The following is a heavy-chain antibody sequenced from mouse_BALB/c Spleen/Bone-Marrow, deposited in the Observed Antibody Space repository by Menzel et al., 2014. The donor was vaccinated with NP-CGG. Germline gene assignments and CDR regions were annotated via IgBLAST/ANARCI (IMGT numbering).Heavy chain of an antibody. V-gene: IGHV14-3*02. Sequence: EVQLQQPGSELVKPGASVKLSCTASGFNIKDTYMHWVRQRPEQGLEWIGRIDPANGNTKYDPKFQGKATITADTSSNTAYLQLSSLTSEDTAVYYCANYYYGSRLFPYWRRGTLVPVTA. CDR3: ANYYYGSRLFPY. CDR1: GFNIKDTY. D-gene: IGHD1-1*01. J-gene: IGHJ3*01. CDR2: IDPANGNT.